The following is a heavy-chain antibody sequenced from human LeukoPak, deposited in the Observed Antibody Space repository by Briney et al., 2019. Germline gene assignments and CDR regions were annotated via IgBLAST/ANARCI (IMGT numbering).Heavy chain of an antibody. D-gene: IGHD2-15*01. V-gene: IGHV4-4*08. CDR3: ARRGQRYSRD. J-gene: IGHJ4*02. CDR1: GDSISSDY. Sequence: SETLSLTCSVSGDSISSDYWSWIRQPPRKGLEWIGYIYRIGNTDYNPSLKIRVTISLDTSKNQLSLNLTSVTAADTAVNDCARRGQRYSRDWGQGTLVTVSS. CDR2: IYRIGNT.